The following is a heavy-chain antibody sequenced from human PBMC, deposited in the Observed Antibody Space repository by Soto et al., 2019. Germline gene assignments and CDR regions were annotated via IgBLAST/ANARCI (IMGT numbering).Heavy chain of an antibody. CDR1: GFTFSDYF. Sequence: GGSLRLSCAVSGFTFSDYFMDWVRQAPGKGLEWLGRSTNKAHGYTTEYAASVKGRFTVSRDDSQNLLYLQMNNLKTEDTAMYYCARGKNSFDYWGQGTLVTVSS. V-gene: IGHV3-72*01. CDR2: STNKAHGYTT. J-gene: IGHJ4*02. CDR3: ARGKNSFDY.